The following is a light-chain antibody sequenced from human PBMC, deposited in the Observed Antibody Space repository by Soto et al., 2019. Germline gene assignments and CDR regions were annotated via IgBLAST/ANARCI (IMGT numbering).Light chain of an antibody. CDR3: QKSYSTPWT. V-gene: IGKV1-39*01. J-gene: IGKJ1*01. CDR1: QSISSY. Sequence: DIQMTQSPSSLSASVGDRVTITCRASQSISSYLNWYQQKPGKAPKLLIYAASSLQSGVPSRFNGSVSGTDFTLTISSLQPEDFATYYCQKSYSTPWTFGQGTKVDIK. CDR2: AAS.